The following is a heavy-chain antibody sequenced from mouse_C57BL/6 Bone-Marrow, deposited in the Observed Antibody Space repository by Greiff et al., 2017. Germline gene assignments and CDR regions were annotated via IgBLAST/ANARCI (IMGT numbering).Heavy chain of an antibody. CDR2: IRSKSSNYAT. D-gene: IGHD1-1*01. J-gene: IGHJ3*01. V-gene: IGHV10-3*01. CDR3: VRELDYYYGSSYFAY. CDR1: GFTFNTYA. Sequence: DVKLVESGGGLVQPKGSLKLSCAASGFTFNTYAMHWVRQAPGKGLEWVALIRSKSSNYATYYADSVKDRFTISRDDSQSMLYLQMNNLKTEDTAMYYCVRELDYYYGSSYFAYWGQGTLVTVSA.